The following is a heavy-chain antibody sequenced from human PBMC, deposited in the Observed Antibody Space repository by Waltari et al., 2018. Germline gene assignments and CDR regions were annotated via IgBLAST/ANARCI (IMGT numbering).Heavy chain of an antibody. D-gene: IGHD6-13*01. J-gene: IGHJ4*02. CDR2: KWYDGSNK. Sequence: QVQLVASGGGVVQPGRSLRLSCAASGFTFSSYGMHWVRQAPGKGLEWVAVKWYDGSNKYYADSVKGRFTISRDNSKNTLYLQMNSLRAEDTAVYYCARSAAAGKGPLDYWGQGTLVTVSS. V-gene: IGHV3-33*01. CDR1: GFTFSSYG. CDR3: ARSAAAGKGPLDY.